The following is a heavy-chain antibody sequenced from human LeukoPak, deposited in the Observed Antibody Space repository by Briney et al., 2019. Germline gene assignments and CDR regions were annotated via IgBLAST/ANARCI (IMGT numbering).Heavy chain of an antibody. J-gene: IGHJ3*02. CDR2: IYYSGST. V-gene: IGHV4-59*08. Sequence: SETLSLTCTVSGGSISTYYWSWIRQPPGKGLEWIGYIYYSGSTNYNPSLKSRVTISVDTSKNQFSLKLSSVTAADTAVYYCARRGERERDHAFDIWGQGTMVTVSS. D-gene: IGHD3-16*01. CDR3: ARRGERERDHAFDI. CDR1: GGSISTYY.